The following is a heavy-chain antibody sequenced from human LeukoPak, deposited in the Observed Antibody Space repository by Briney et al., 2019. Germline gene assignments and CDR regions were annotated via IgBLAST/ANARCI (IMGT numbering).Heavy chain of an antibody. CDR2: ISYDGSNK. Sequence: PGGSLRLSCAASGFTFSSYGMHWVRQAPGKGLEWVAVISYDGSNKYYADSVKGRFTISRDNSKNTLYLQMNSLRAEDTAVYYCAKDQVGGATTICDYWGQGTLVTVSS. CDR3: AKDQVGGATTICDY. CDR1: GFTFSSYG. D-gene: IGHD1-26*01. J-gene: IGHJ4*02. V-gene: IGHV3-30*18.